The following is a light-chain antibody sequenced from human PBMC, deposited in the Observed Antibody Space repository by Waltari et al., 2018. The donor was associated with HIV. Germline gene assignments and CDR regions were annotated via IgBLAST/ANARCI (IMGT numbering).Light chain of an antibody. CDR1: QSISSN. Sequence: EIVMTQSPATLSVSPGQRATVSCWASQSISSNLAWYQQRPGQAPRLLVYDASTRVAGIPARFSASGFATEFTLTISSLQSEDFAVYYCQHRNNWHAITFGQGTRLEIK. CDR3: QHRNNWHAIT. J-gene: IGKJ5*01. V-gene: IGKV3-15*01. CDR2: DAS.